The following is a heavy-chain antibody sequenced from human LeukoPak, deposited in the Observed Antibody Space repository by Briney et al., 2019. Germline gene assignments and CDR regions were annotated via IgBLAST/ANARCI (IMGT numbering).Heavy chain of an antibody. CDR3: AKGYSGSYPGRDAFDI. V-gene: IGHV3-23*01. D-gene: IGHD3-10*01. CDR1: GFTFSSYA. Sequence: QSGGSLRLSCAASGFTFSSYAMSWVRQAPGKGLEWVSAISGSGGSTYYADSVKGRFTISRDNSKNTLYLQMNSLRAEDTAVYYCAKGYSGSYPGRDAFDIWGQGTMVTVSS. J-gene: IGHJ3*02. CDR2: ISGSGGST.